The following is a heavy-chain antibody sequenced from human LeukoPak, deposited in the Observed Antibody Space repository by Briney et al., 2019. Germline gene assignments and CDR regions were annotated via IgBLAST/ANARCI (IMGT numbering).Heavy chain of an antibody. CDR1: GYTLTELS. V-gene: IGHV1-24*01. J-gene: IGHJ6*02. CDR3: ATIQVGATTDYYYYGMDV. D-gene: IGHD1-26*01. CDR2: FDPEDGET. Sequence: ASVKVSCKVSGYTLTELSMHWVRQAPGKGLEWMGGFDPEDGETIYAQKFQGRVTMTEDTSTDTAYMELSSLGSEDTAVYYCATIQVGATTDYYYYGMDVWGQGTTVTVSS.